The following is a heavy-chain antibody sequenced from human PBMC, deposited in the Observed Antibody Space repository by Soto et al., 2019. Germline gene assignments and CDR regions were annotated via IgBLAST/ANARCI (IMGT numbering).Heavy chain of an antibody. CDR2: MNPNSGNT. CDR1: GYTFTSYD. CDR3: VREAPEENWFDP. V-gene: IGHV1-8*01. J-gene: IGHJ5*02. Sequence: QVQLVQSGAEVKKPGASVKVSCKASGYTFTSYDINWVRQATGQGLEWMGWMNPNSGNTGYAQKFQGRVTMTRNTSISTAYMELSSLRSEDTAVYYCVREAPEENWFDPWGEGTLVTVSS. D-gene: IGHD2-2*01.